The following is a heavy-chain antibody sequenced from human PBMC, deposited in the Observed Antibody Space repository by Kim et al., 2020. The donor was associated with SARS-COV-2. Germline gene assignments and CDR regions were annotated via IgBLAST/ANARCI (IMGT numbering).Heavy chain of an antibody. CDR1: GGSVSSGSYY. J-gene: IGHJ2*01. Sequence: SETQSLTCTVSGGSVSSGSYYWSWIRQPPGKGLEWIGYIYYSGSTNYNPSLKSRVTISVDTSKNQFSLNLSSVTAADTAVYYCARDGYQLGQWYFDLWGRGTMVTVSS. CDR3: ARDGYQLGQWYFDL. CDR2: IYYSGST. V-gene: IGHV4-61*01. D-gene: IGHD2-2*01.